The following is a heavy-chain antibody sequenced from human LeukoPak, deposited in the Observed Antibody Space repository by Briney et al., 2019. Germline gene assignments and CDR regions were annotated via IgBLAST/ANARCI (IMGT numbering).Heavy chain of an antibody. CDR1: GYTFTSNG. D-gene: IGHD2-8*01. V-gene: IGHV1-18*01. CDR3: ARDTESPLGYCTNGVCLGDY. CDR2: ISAYNGNT. Sequence: GASVKVSCKASGYTFTSNGISWVRQAPGQGLEWMGWISAYNGNTNYAQKLQGRVTMTTDTSTSTAYMELRSLRSDDTAVYYCARDTESPLGYCTNGVCLGDYWGQGTLVTVSS. J-gene: IGHJ4*02.